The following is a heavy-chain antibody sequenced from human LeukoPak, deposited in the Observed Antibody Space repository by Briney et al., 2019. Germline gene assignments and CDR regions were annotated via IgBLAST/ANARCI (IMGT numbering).Heavy chain of an antibody. D-gene: IGHD3-16*01. V-gene: IGHV1-46*01. CDR2: INPSGGST. CDR3: ASPGEKDYYFDY. CDR1: GYTFASYY. J-gene: IGHJ4*02. Sequence: ASVKVSCKASGYTFASYYMHWVRQAPGQGLEWMGIINPSGGSTSYAQKFQGRVTMTRDTSTSTVYMELSSLRSEDTAVYYCASPGEKDYYFDYWGQGTLVTVSS.